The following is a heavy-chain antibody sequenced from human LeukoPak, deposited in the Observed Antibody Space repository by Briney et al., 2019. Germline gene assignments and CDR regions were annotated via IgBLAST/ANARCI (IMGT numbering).Heavy chain of an antibody. CDR3: ARDRGPRTGFMVREAYDY. D-gene: IGHD3-10*01. J-gene: IGHJ4*02. CDR2: ISPDGSIT. Sequence: GGSLRLSCAASGFTFSSYWMLWVRQTPGQGLVWVSRISPDGSITNYADSVKGRFSISRDNAKNTLYLQMSSLRAEDTAVYYCARDRGPRTGFMVREAYDYWGQGTLVTVSS. CDR1: GFTFSSYW. V-gene: IGHV3-74*01.